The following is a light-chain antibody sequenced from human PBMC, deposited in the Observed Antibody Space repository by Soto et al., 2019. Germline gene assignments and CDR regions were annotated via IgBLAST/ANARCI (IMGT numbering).Light chain of an antibody. CDR3: QQYNSYPWT. CDR2: DAS. V-gene: IGKV1-5*01. Sequence: DIQMTQSPSTLSASVGDRVTITCRASQSISSWLAWYQQKPGKAPKLLIYDASSLESGVPSRFSGSGSGTEFTLTISSLQPDDFANYYCQQYNSYPWTFGQGTNVDIK. J-gene: IGKJ1*01. CDR1: QSISSW.